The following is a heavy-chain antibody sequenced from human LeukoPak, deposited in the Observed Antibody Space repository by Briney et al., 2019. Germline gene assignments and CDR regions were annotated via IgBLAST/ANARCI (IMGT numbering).Heavy chain of an antibody. CDR3: SRYYRFWSGSNTGPLDY. CDR2: INQRGST. CDR1: VGSFSGYY. Sequence: SETLSLTCAVYVGSFSGYYWSWIRQPPGKGLEWIGVINQRGSTTYNLSLKSRVTISVDTSKNKISLKLSSVTAADTAAYYCSRYYRFWSGSNTGPLDYWGQGTLVTVSS. V-gene: IGHV4-34*01. D-gene: IGHD3-3*01. J-gene: IGHJ4*02.